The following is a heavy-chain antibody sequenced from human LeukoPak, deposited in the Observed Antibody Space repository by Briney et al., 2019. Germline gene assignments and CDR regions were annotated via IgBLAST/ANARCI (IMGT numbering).Heavy chain of an antibody. J-gene: IGHJ4*02. V-gene: IGHV3-74*01. CDR1: GFTFSSYW. CDR2: IASDGDNR. CDR3: ARDLAYSRLDY. D-gene: IGHD5-18*01. Sequence: GESLRLSCAASGFTFSSYWMNWVRQVPGKGLVWVSRIASDGDNRDYADSVKGRFTISRDNAENSLYLQMNSLRVEDTAFYYCARDLAYSRLDYWGQGMLVTVSS.